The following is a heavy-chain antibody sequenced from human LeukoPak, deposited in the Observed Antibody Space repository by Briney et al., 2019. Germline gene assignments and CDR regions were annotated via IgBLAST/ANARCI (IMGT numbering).Heavy chain of an antibody. V-gene: IGHV1-46*01. Sequence: ASVKVSCKASGYTFTSHYRHWVRQAPGQGVEWMGIINPSGGSTSYAQKFQGTVTMTRDTSTSTVYMELSSLRSEDTAVYYCARSIRDCSGGSCLIDYWGQGTLVTVSS. CDR1: GYTFTSHY. J-gene: IGHJ4*02. CDR2: INPSGGST. CDR3: ARSIRDCSGGSCLIDY. D-gene: IGHD2-15*01.